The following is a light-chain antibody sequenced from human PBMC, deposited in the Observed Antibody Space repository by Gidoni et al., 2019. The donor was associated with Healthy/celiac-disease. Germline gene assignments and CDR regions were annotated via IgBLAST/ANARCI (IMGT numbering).Light chain of an antibody. CDR2: GNS. Sequence: QSVLPQPPSASAAPVQRVTISCTGSSSNIGAGYDVHWYQQLPGTAPKLLIYGNSNRPSGVPDRFSGSKSGTSASLAITGLQAEDEADYYCQSYDSSLSGSGVVFGGGTKLTVL. J-gene: IGLJ2*01. CDR1: SSNIGAGYD. CDR3: QSYDSSLSGSGVV. V-gene: IGLV1-40*01.